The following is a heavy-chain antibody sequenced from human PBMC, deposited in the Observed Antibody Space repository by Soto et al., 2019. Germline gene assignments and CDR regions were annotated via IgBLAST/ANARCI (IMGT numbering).Heavy chain of an antibody. CDR2: IWYDGSNK. V-gene: IGHV3-33*01. Sequence: GGSLRLSCAASGFTFSSYGMHWVRQAPGKGLEWVAVIWYDGSNKYCADSVKGRFTISRDNSKNTLYLQMNSLRAEDTAVYYCARESIAARTGGYYYYGMDVWGQGTTVTVSS. D-gene: IGHD6-6*01. J-gene: IGHJ6*02. CDR1: GFTFSSYG. CDR3: ARESIAARTGGYYYYGMDV.